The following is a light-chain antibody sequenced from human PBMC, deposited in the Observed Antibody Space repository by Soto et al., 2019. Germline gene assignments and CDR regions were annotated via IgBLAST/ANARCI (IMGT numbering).Light chain of an antibody. CDR1: SSDVGGYNY. CDR2: DVS. CDR3: SSYTSSSTLV. Sequence: QLVLTQPASVSGSPGQSITISCTGTSSDVGGYNYVSWYQQHPGKAPKLMIYDVSNRPSGVSNRFSGSKSGNTASLTISELQAEDEADYYCSSYTSSSTLVFGGGTKLTVL. J-gene: IGLJ2*01. V-gene: IGLV2-14*01.